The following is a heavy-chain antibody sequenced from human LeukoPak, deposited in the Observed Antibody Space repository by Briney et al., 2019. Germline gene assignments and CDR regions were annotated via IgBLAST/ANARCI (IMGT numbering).Heavy chain of an antibody. Sequence: PGGSLRLSCAASGFTVIGNYMTWVRQAPGKGLAWVSVIYSGGRTYYADSVKGRFTISRDNSNNTLYLQMNRLRTEDTAVYYCAMGATGEYLQFWGQGTLVTVSS. D-gene: IGHD1-26*01. J-gene: IGHJ1*01. CDR1: GFTVIGNY. CDR3: AMGATGEYLQF. V-gene: IGHV3-53*01. CDR2: IYSGGRT.